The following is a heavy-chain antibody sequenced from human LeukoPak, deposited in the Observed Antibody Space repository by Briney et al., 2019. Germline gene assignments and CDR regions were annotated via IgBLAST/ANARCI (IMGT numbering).Heavy chain of an antibody. J-gene: IGHJ4*02. CDR1: GGSISSSNW. CDR3: ARGNYDILTGYYSHPFDY. D-gene: IGHD3-9*01. V-gene: IGHV4-4*02. Sequence: SETLSLTCAVSGGSISSSNWWSWVRQPPGKGLEWIGEIYHSGSTNYNPSLKSRVTISVDKSKNQFSLKLSSVTAADTAVYYCARGNYDILTGYYSHPFDYWGQGTLVTVSS. CDR2: IYHSGST.